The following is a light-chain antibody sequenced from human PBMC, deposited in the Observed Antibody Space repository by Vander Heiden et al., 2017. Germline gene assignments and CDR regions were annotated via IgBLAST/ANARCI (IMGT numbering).Light chain of an antibody. CDR1: SSNIGSNT. CDR3: AAWDDGLNGVV. J-gene: IGLJ3*02. CDR2: SND. V-gene: IGLV1-44*01. Sequence: SVLTPPPSASGTPGQRVTISCSGSSSNIGSNTVNWYQQLPGTAPKLLIYSNDQRPSGVPDRFSGSKSGTSASLAVSGLQSEDEADYYCAAWDDGLNGVVFGGGTKLTVL.